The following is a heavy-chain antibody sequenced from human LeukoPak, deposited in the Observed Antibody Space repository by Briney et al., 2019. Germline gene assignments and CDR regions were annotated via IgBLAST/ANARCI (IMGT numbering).Heavy chain of an antibody. CDR3: ACYYVDWFDP. D-gene: IGHD3-10*01. V-gene: IGHV1-18*01. CDR2: SSSYNGKT. Sequence: ASVKVSCKASGYTFTSYGITWVRQAPGQGLEWMGWSSSYNGKTNYVQKFQGRATMTTDTSTSTAYMELRSLRSDDTAVYYCACYYVDWFDPWGQGTLVTVSS. CDR1: GYTFTSYG. J-gene: IGHJ5*02.